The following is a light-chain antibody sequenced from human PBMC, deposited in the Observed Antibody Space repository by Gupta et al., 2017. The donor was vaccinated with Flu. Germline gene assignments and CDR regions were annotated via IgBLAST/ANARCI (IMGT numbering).Light chain of an antibody. V-gene: IGKV2-30*01. Sequence: DVAMTQSTLSMPVTLGQPASITCRSSQSLVYSDGNTYLHRFQQRPGQAPRRLIYKVSNRDPGAPDRFSGRGSGTDFTLKISSAEAEDVGVYYCRQSKHWPPGFGQGTKLEIK. CDR1: QSLVYSDGNTY. J-gene: IGKJ2*03. CDR3: RQSKHWPPG. CDR2: KVS.